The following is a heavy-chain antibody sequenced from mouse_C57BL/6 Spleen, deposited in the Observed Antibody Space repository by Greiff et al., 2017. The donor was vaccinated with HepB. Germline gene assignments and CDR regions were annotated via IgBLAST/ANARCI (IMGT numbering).Heavy chain of an antibody. J-gene: IGHJ2*01. Sequence: QVQLKQPGAELVKPGASVKLSCKASGYTFTSYWMHWVKQRPGQGLEWIGMIHPNSGSTNYNEKFKSKATLTVDKSSSTAYMQLSSLTSEDSAVSYCARWTLLHDEDYWGQGTTLTVSS. V-gene: IGHV1-64*01. CDR2: IHPNSGST. CDR1: GYTFTSYW. D-gene: IGHD2-12*01. CDR3: ARWTLLHDEDY.